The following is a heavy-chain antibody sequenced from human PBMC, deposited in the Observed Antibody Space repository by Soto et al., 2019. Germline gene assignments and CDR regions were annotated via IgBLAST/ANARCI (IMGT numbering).Heavy chain of an antibody. Sequence: GASVKVSCKASGGTFSSYTISWVRQAPGQGLEWMGRIIPILGIANYAQKFQGRVTITADKSTSTAYMELSSLRSEDTAVYYCARASRAITGTTGGFDYWGQGTLVTVSS. CDR3: ARASRAITGTTGGFDY. J-gene: IGHJ4*02. V-gene: IGHV1-69*02. CDR1: GGTFSSYT. CDR2: IIPILGIA. D-gene: IGHD1-20*01.